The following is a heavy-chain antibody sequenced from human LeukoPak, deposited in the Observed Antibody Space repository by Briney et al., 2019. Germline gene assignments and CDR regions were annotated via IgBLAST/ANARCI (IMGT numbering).Heavy chain of an antibody. D-gene: IGHD3-22*01. Sequence: ASVKVSCKVSGYTLTELSMHWVRQAPGQGLEWMGWINPNSGGTNYAQKFQGWVTMTRDTSISTAYMELSRLRSDDTAVYYCARGYDSSGYYDYWGQGTLVTVSS. CDR2: INPNSGGT. V-gene: IGHV1-2*04. CDR3: ARGYDSSGYYDY. J-gene: IGHJ4*02. CDR1: GYTLTELS.